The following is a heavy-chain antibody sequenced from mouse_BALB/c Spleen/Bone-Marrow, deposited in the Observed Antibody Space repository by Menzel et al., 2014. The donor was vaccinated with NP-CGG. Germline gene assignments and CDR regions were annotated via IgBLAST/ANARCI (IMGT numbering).Heavy chain of an antibody. D-gene: IGHD2-4*01. V-gene: IGHV5-6-5*01. Sequence: EVQLVESGGGLVKPGGSLKLSCAASGFTFSSYVMSWVGRLQKKGLRGAASMSSGGSLYYSDSVKGRFTISRDNARNILYLQMSSLRSEDTAMYYCASRQSTVIRDWFAYWGQGTLVTVSA. CDR3: ASRQSTVIRDWFAY. J-gene: IGHJ3*01. CDR2: MSSGGSL. CDR1: GFTFSSYV.